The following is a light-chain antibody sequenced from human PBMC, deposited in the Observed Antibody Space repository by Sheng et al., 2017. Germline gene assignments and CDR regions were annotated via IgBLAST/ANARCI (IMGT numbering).Light chain of an antibody. V-gene: IGKV3-15*01. CDR2: GAS. CDR3: QQYNNWPLT. CDR1: QSVITD. Sequence: EIVLTQSPGTLSLSPGERATLSCRASQSVITDYLAWYQHKPGQAPRLLIYGASTRATGIPARFSGSGSGTEFTLTISSLQSEDFAVYYCQQYNNWPLTFGGGTKVEIK. J-gene: IGKJ4*01.